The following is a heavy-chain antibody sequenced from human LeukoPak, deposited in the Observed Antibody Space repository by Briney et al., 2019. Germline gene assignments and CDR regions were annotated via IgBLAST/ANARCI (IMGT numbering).Heavy chain of an antibody. D-gene: IGHD2-15*01. CDR1: GGFFSGYY. CDR2: INHSGST. Sequence: SETLSLTCAVYGGFFSGYYWSWIRQPPGKGLEWIGEINHSGSTNYNPSLKSRVTISVDTSKNQFSLKLSSVTAADTAVYYCARNYCSGGSCYDAFDIWGQGTMVTVSS. CDR3: ARNYCSGGSCYDAFDI. V-gene: IGHV4-34*01. J-gene: IGHJ3*02.